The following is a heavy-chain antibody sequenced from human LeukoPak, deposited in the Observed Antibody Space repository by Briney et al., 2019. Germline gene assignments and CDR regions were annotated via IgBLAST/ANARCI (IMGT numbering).Heavy chain of an antibody. J-gene: IGHJ6*02. CDR3: AKGVVAGSTPRLHYYGMDV. CDR2: ISGSGGST. V-gene: IGHV3-23*01. CDR1: GFTFSSYA. Sequence: GGSLRLSCAASGFTFSSYAMSWVRQAPGKGLEWVSAISGSGGSTYYADSVKGRFTISRDNSKNTLYLQMNSLRAEDTAVYYCAKGVVAGSTPRLHYYGMDVWGQGTTVTVSS. D-gene: IGHD2-15*01.